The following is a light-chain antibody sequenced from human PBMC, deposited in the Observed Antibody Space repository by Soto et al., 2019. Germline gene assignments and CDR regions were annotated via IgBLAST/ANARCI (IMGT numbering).Light chain of an antibody. Sequence: DIQMTQSPSSLSASVGDRVTITCRASQSISSYLNWYQQKPGKAPKLLIYAASSLQSGVPSRFSGSGSGTDFTLTISSLQPEDFATYYCQQRSSTPPTFGQGTKREIK. CDR3: QQRSSTPPT. J-gene: IGKJ2*01. CDR1: QSISSY. V-gene: IGKV1-39*01. CDR2: AAS.